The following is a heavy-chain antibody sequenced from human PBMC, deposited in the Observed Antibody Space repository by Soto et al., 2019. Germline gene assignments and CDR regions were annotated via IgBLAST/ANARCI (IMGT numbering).Heavy chain of an antibody. CDR3: ARDPRYSQYFDY. D-gene: IGHD2-2*02. CDR1: GFTFSSYS. CDR2: ISSSSSYI. V-gene: IGHV3-21*01. Sequence: GGSLRLSCAASGFTFSSYSMNWVRQAPGKGLEWVSSISSSSSYIYYADSVKGRFTISRDNAKNSLYLQMNSPRAEDTAVYYCARDPRYSQYFDYWGQGTLVTVSS. J-gene: IGHJ4*02.